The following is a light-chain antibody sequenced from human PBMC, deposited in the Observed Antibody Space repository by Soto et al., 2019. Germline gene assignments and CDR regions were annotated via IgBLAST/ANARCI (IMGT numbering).Light chain of an antibody. Sequence: ALTQPASVSGSPGQSIAISCIGVRTDGDGHDYVSWYQQHPGQAPQLIIYDVYNRPSGVSDRFSGSKSGNTASLIISGVQAEDEADYFCTSYTASSPFYVFGAGTKVTVL. CDR3: TSYTASSPFYV. CDR2: DVY. CDR1: RTDGDGHDY. V-gene: IGLV2-14*03. J-gene: IGLJ1*01.